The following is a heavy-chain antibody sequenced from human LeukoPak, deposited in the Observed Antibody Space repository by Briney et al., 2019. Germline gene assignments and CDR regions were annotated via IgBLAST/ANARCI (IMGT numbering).Heavy chain of an antibody. J-gene: IGHJ4*02. V-gene: IGHV1-2*04. CDR1: GYTFTGYY. Sequence: ASMKVSCKASGYTFTGYYMHWVRQAPGQGLEWMGWINPNSGGTNYAQKFQGWVTMTRDTSISTAYMELSRLRSDDTAVYYCARDRRRYYYGSGSYYFFDYWGQGTLVTVSS. CDR2: INPNSGGT. D-gene: IGHD3-10*01. CDR3: ARDRRRYYYGSGSYYFFDY.